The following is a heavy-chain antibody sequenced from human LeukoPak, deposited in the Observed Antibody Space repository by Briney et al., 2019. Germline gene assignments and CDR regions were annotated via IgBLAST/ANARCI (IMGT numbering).Heavy chain of an antibody. J-gene: IGHJ4*02. CDR1: GYTFTSYG. CDR2: ISAYNGNT. CDR3: ARSSLYSSSSIFDY. D-gene: IGHD6-6*01. Sequence: GASVKVSCKASGYTFTSYGISWVRQAPGQGLEWMGWISAYNGNTNYAQKLQGRVTMTTDTSTSTAYMELRSLRSDDTAVYYCARSSLYSSSSIFDYWSQGTLVTVSS. V-gene: IGHV1-18*01.